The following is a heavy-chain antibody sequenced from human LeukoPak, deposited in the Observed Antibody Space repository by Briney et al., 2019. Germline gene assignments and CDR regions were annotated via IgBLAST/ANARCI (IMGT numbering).Heavy chain of an antibody. D-gene: IGHD6-13*01. Sequence: GASVKVSCKASGYTFTSYAMNWVRQAPGQGLEWMGWINTNTGNPTYAQGFTGRFVFSLDTSVSTAYLQISSLKAEDTAVYARGTGYSSSWPPHWGQGTLVTVSS. CDR1: GYTFTSYA. CDR2: INTNTGNP. CDR3: GTGYSSSWPPH. V-gene: IGHV7-4-1*02. J-gene: IGHJ4*02.